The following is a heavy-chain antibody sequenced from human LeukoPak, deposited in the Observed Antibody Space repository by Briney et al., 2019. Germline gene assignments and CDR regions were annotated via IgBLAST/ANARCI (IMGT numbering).Heavy chain of an antibody. CDR1: GFTFSSYG. Sequence: GGSLRLSCAASGFTFSSYGMHWVRQAPGKGLEWVAVIWYDGSNKYYADSVKGRFTISRDNSKNTLYLQMNSLRAEDTAVYYCARDKESRAGATFADYWGQGTLVTVSS. J-gene: IGHJ4*02. CDR2: IWYDGSNK. D-gene: IGHD1-26*01. CDR3: ARDKESRAGATFADY. V-gene: IGHV3-33*01.